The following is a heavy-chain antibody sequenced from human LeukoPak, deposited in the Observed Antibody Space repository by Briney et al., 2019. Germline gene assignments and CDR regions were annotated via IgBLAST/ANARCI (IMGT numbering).Heavy chain of an antibody. J-gene: IGHJ4*02. V-gene: IGHV1-46*01. CDR2: INPSGGST. Sequence: ASVKVSCKASGYTITSYDINWVRQATGQGLEWMGIINPSGGSTNYAQKFQGRVTMTTDTSTSTAYMELRSLRSDDTAVYYCARERVVVAANDYWGQGTLVTVSS. CDR1: GYTITSYD. CDR3: ARERVVVAANDY. D-gene: IGHD2-15*01.